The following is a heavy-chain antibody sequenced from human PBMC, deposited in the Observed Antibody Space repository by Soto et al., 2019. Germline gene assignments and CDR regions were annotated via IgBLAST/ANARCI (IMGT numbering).Heavy chain of an antibody. Sequence: PSETLSLTXVVSGNSISTTNWWSWVRQSPGKGLEWIGEIYHSGSTNYNPSLKSRVTISVDKSKSQFSLKLSSVTAADTAVYYCARDVGYHYDGSPSGQFDFWGQGTLVTVSS. D-gene: IGHD3-22*01. CDR2: IYHSGST. CDR1: GNSISTTNW. J-gene: IGHJ4*02. CDR3: ARDVGYHYDGSPSGQFDF. V-gene: IGHV4-4*02.